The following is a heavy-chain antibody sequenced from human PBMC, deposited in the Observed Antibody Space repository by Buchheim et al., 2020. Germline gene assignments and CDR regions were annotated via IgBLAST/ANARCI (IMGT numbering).Heavy chain of an antibody. D-gene: IGHD5-12*01. CDR3: AKEWMATTSLWGNQNRETDY. Sequence: EVQLVESGGGLVQPGGSPRLSCAASGFTFSSYAMSWVRQAPGKGLEWVSAISGSGGSTYYADSVKGRFTISRDNSKNTLYLQMNSLRAEDTAVYYCAKEWMATTSLWGNQNRETDYWGQGTL. V-gene: IGHV3-23*04. CDR1: GFTFSSYA. CDR2: ISGSGGST. J-gene: IGHJ4*02.